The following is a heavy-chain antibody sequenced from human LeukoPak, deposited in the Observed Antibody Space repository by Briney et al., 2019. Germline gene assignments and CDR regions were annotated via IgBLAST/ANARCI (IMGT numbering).Heavy chain of an antibody. CDR1: GGSISSGDYY. J-gene: IGHJ4*02. D-gene: IGHD3-10*01. V-gene: IGHV4-30-4*01. CDR3: ARADQPPSGSPFDY. Sequence: SQTLSLTCTVSGGSISSGDYYWSWIRQPPGKGLEWIGYIYYSGSTYYNPSLKSRVTISVDTSKNQFSLKLSSVTAADMAVYYCARADQPPSGSPFDYWGQGTLVTVSS. CDR2: IYYSGST.